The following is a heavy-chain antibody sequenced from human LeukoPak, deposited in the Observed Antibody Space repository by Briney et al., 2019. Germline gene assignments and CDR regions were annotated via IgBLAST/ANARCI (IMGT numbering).Heavy chain of an antibody. Sequence: ASVRVSCKVSGYTLTELSMHWVRQAPGKGLEWMGGFDPEDGETIYAQKFQGRVTMTEDTSTDTAYMELSSLRSEDTAVYYCATTRVGAIFSVAFDIWGQGTMVTVSS. V-gene: IGHV1-24*01. CDR1: GYTLTELS. CDR3: ATTRVGAIFSVAFDI. D-gene: IGHD1-26*01. CDR2: FDPEDGET. J-gene: IGHJ3*02.